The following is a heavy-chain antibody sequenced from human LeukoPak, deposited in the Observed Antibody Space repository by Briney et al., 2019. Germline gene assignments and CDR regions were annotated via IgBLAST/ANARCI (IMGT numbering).Heavy chain of an antibody. Sequence: SETLSLTCAVYGGSFSGYYWSWIRQPPGKGLEWIGEINHSGSTNYNPSLKSRVTISVDTSKNQFSLRLSSLTAADTAVYYCAREVNYYGSGSYAWFDPWGQGTLVTVSS. CDR3: AREVNYYGSGSYAWFDP. CDR1: GGSFSGYY. D-gene: IGHD3-10*01. CDR2: INHSGST. J-gene: IGHJ5*02. V-gene: IGHV4-34*01.